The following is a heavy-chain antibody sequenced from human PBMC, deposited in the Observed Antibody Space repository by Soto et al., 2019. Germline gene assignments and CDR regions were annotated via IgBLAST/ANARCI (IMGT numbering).Heavy chain of an antibody. Sequence: GESLKISCTGSGYRFTSYWIGWVRQMPGQGLEWMGRIDPSDSYTNYSPSFQGHVTISADKSISTAYLQWSSLKASDTAMYYCARLAYCGGDCYYYGMDVWGQGTTVTVS. CDR2: IDPSDSYT. J-gene: IGHJ6*02. CDR3: ARLAYCGGDCYYYGMDV. D-gene: IGHD2-21*01. CDR1: GYRFTSYW. V-gene: IGHV5-10-1*01.